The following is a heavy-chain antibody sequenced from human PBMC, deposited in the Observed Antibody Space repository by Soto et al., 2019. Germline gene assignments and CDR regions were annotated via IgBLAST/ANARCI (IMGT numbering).Heavy chain of an antibody. Sequence: WGSRRLSCVASGFTFDTYGIHCVRQAPGKWLQWVALISYEGSNTYYADSVRGRFTISRDNSKNTLYLQINALRPDDTGVYYCARVTPGNNLYYFSGLDVWGRGTSVTVSS. CDR2: ISYEGSNT. CDR1: GFTFDTYG. J-gene: IGHJ6*02. CDR3: ARVTPGNNLYYFSGLDV. D-gene: IGHD1-1*01. V-gene: IGHV3-30-3*01.